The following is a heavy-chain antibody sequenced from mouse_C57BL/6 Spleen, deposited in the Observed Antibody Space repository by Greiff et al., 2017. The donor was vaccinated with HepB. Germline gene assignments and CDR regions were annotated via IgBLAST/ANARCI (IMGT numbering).Heavy chain of an antibody. V-gene: IGHV1-82*01. Sequence: LVESGPELVKPGASVKISCKASGYAFSSSWMNWVKQRPGKGLEWIGRIYPGDGDTNYNGKFKGKATLTADKSSSTAYMQLSSLTSEDSAVYFCARYYDYDNYYAMDYWGQGTSVTVSS. CDR3: ARYYDYDNYYAMDY. CDR1: GYAFSSSW. CDR2: IYPGDGDT. J-gene: IGHJ4*01. D-gene: IGHD2-4*01.